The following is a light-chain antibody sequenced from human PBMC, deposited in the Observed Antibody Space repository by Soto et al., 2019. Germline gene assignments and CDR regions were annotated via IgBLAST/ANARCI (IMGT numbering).Light chain of an antibody. Sequence: QPALAQPAAVSGTPGQSNTISCTGTSSDVGGYNYVSWYQQYRGKAPKFIIYEVTNGPSGASHRDSCCKSGNTASPPISGLQAEDEADYYCTSYTTTSTYVFGPGTKVTVL. CDR2: EVT. V-gene: IGLV2-14*01. CDR3: TSYTTTSTYV. J-gene: IGLJ1*01. CDR1: SSDVGGYNY.